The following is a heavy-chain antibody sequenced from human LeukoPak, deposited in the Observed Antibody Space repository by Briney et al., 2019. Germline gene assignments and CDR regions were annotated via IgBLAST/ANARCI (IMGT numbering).Heavy chain of an antibody. CDR2: ISDSGGTT. CDR1: GFSFRSYA. V-gene: IGHV3-23*01. Sequence: GGSLRLSCAASGFSFRSYAMSWVRQAPGKGLEWVSSISDSGGTTYHADSVKGHFTISRDNSKNMLYLQMNSLRAEDTAVYYCAKSRLVVVNQFDYWGQGTLVTVSS. CDR3: AKSRLVVVNQFDY. J-gene: IGHJ4*02. D-gene: IGHD3-22*01.